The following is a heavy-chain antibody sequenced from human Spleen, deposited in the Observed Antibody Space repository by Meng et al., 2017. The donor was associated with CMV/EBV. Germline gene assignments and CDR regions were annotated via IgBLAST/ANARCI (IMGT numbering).Heavy chain of an antibody. CDR3: AKDRQVQLDGMDV. CDR1: GFTFSSYG. Sequence: GESLKISCAASGFTFSSYGMTWVRQAPGKGLEWVSAISDSGASTHYADSVKGRITISRDNSKNTLYLQVNSLRAEDTAVYYCAKDRQVQLDGMDVWGQGTTVTVSS. V-gene: IGHV3-23*01. CDR2: ISDSGAST. J-gene: IGHJ6*02. D-gene: IGHD6-6*01.